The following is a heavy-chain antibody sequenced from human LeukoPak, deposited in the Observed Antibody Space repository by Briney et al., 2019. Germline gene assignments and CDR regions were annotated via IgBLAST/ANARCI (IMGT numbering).Heavy chain of an antibody. CDR3: AHSLRSTVTTERPYYFDY. J-gene: IGHJ4*02. CDR2: IYWDDDK. Sequence: SGPTLVKPTQTLTLTCTFSGFSLSTSGVGVGWIRQPPGKALEWLALIYWDDDKRYSPSLKSRLTITKDTSKSQVVLTMTNMDPVDTATYYCAHSLRSTVTTERPYYFDYWGQGTLVTVSS. CDR1: GFSLSTSGVG. D-gene: IGHD4-17*01. V-gene: IGHV2-5*02.